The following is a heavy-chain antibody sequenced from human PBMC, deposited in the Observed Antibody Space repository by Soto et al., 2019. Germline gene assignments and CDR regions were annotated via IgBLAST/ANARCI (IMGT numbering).Heavy chain of an antibody. CDR1: GFTFSSYW. Sequence: EVQLVESGGGLVQPGGSLRLSCAASGFTFSSYWMHWVRQAPGKGLVWVSRINSDGSSTSYADSVKGRFTISRDNAKNTLYLQMNSLRAEDTAVYYCARAEQLVLIPIGGYYYYGMDVWGQGTTVTVSS. J-gene: IGHJ6*02. CDR3: ARAEQLVLIPIGGYYYYGMDV. CDR2: INSDGSST. V-gene: IGHV3-74*01. D-gene: IGHD6-13*01.